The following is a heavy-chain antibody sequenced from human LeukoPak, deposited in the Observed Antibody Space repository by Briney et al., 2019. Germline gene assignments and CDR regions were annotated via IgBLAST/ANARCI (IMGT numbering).Heavy chain of an antibody. V-gene: IGHV3-23*01. CDR3: AKDPYYYGSGIDWFDP. CDR1: GFTFRRYG. Sequence: PGGTLRLSCAASGFTFRRYGMTWVRQAPGKGLEWVSSISGSGGSTFYADSVKGRFTISRDNSKNTLYLQMNSLRAEDTAVYYCAKDPYYYGSGIDWFDPWGQGTLVTVSS. J-gene: IGHJ5*02. D-gene: IGHD3-10*01. CDR2: ISGSGGST.